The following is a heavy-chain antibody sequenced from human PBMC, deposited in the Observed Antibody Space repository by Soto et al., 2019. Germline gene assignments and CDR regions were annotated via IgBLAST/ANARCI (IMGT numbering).Heavy chain of an antibody. D-gene: IGHD1-1*01. CDR3: AKSFGTGTTGYYYDGMDV. Sequence: PGGSLRLSCAASGFTFSSYAMSWVRQAPGKGLEWVSAISGSGGSTYYADSVKGRFTISRDNSKNTLYLQMNSLRAEDTAVYYCAKSFGTGTTGYYYDGMDVWGQGTTVTVSS. CDR1: GFTFSSYA. J-gene: IGHJ6*02. CDR2: ISGSGGST. V-gene: IGHV3-23*01.